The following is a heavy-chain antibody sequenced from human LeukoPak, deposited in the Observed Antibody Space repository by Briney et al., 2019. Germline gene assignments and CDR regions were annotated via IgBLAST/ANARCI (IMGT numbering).Heavy chain of an antibody. Sequence: GGSLRLSCAASEFSVGSNYMTWVRQAPGKGLEWVSLIYSGGSTYYADSVKGRFTISRDNAENSLSLQMNSLRVEDTAVYYCARWSGNILTGLFDFWGQGSLVTVSS. D-gene: IGHD3-9*01. CDR2: IYSGGST. CDR1: EFSVGSNY. V-gene: IGHV3-66*01. J-gene: IGHJ4*02. CDR3: ARWSGNILTGLFDF.